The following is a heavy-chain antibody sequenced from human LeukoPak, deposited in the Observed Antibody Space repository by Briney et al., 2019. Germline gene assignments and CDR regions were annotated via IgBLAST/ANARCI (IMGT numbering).Heavy chain of an antibody. D-gene: IGHD6-13*01. CDR1: GDTFSSYA. CDR3: ARSGAAAGPYFDY. CDR2: IIPNFGTA. J-gene: IGHJ4*02. V-gene: IGHV1-69*05. Sequence: SVKVSCKASGDTFSSYAISWVRQAPGQGLEWMGRIIPNFGTANYAQKFQGRVTITTDESTSTAYMELSSLRSEDTAVYYCARSGAAAGPYFDYWGQGTLVTASS.